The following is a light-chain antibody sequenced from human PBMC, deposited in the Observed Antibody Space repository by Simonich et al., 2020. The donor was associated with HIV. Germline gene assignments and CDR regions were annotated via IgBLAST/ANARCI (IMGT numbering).Light chain of an antibody. J-gene: IGKJ3*01. V-gene: IGKV3-15*01. Sequence: EVVMTQSPATLSVSPGERATLSCRASQSVSSNLAWYQQIPGQAPRLLIYGASTRATGIPARFSGSGFGTQFTLTISSMQSEDFAVYYCQQYNNWPSPFTFGPGTKVDIK. CDR2: GAS. CDR3: QQYNNWPSPFT. CDR1: QSVSSN.